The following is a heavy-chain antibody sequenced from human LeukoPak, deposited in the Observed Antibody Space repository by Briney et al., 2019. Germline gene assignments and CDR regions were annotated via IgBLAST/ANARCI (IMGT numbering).Heavy chain of an antibody. D-gene: IGHD3-22*01. CDR3: AKDLAYYYDSSGPYFDY. V-gene: IGHV3-23*01. J-gene: IGHJ4*02. CDR1: GFTFSSYA. Sequence: PGGSLRLSCAASGFTFSSYAMSWVRQAPGKGLEWVSAISGSGGSTYYADSVKGRFTISRDNSKNTLYLQMNSLRPEDTAVYYCAKDLAYYYDSSGPYFDYWGQGTLVTVSS. CDR2: ISGSGGST.